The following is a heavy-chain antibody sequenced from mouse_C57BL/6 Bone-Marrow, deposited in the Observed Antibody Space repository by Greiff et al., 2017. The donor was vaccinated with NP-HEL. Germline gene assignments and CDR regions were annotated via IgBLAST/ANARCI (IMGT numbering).Heavy chain of an antibody. V-gene: IGHV1-18*01. Sequence: EVQLQQSGPELVKPGASVKIPCKASGYTFTDYNMDWVKQSHGKSLEWIGDINPNNGGTIYNQKFKGKATLTVDKSSSTAYMEHRSLTSEDTAVYYCARGDYYGSSWSDWYFDVWGTGTTVTVSS. CDR3: ARGDYYGSSWSDWYFDV. J-gene: IGHJ1*03. CDR1: GYTFTDYN. CDR2: INPNNGGT. D-gene: IGHD1-1*01.